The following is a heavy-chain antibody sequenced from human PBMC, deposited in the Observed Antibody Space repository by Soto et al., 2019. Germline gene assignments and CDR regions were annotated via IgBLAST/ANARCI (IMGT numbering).Heavy chain of an antibody. CDR3: ARNYDSTAGGAFDI. D-gene: IGHD3-22*01. Sequence: EVQLVESGGGLIQPGGSLRLSCAASGFTVSSNYMSWVRQAPGKGLEWVSVIYSGGSTYYADSVKGRFTISRDNSMNTMYLQMNSLRAEDTDVYYCARNYDSTAGGAFDIWGQGTMVTVSS. V-gene: IGHV3-53*01. CDR2: IYSGGST. J-gene: IGHJ3*02. CDR1: GFTVSSNY.